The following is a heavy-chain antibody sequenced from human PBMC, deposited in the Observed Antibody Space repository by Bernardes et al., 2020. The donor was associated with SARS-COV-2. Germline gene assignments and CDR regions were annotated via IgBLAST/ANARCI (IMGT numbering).Heavy chain of an antibody. CDR1: GFTFSDHY. Sequence: GGSLRLSCAASGFTFSDHYMDWVRQAPGKGLEWVGRSRGKGDSYTTEYAASVKGRFTISRDDSKNSVYLQMNSLRAEDTAVYYCARGYASLAVYWGQGTLVTVS. CDR2: SRGKGDSYTT. D-gene: IGHD6-6*01. V-gene: IGHV3-72*01. J-gene: IGHJ4*02. CDR3: ARGYASLAVY.